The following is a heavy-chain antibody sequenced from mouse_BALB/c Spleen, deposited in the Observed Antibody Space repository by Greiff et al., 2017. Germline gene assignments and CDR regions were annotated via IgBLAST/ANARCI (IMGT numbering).Heavy chain of an antibody. CDR2: ISYSGST. J-gene: IGHJ2*01. V-gene: IGHV3-2*02. D-gene: IGHD2-4*01. CDR1: GYSITSDYA. Sequence: VQLKESGPGLVKPSQSLSLTCTVTGYSITSDYAWNWIRQFPGNKLEWMGYISYSGSTSYNPSLKSRISITRDTSKNQFFLQLNSVTTEDTATYYCAGMIRDYFDYWGQGTTLTVSS. CDR3: AGMIRDYFDY.